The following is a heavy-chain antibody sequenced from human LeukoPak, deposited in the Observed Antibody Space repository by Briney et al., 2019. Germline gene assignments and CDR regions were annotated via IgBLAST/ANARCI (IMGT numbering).Heavy chain of an antibody. CDR3: ARGLGGATAVFDY. CDR1: GYSFTSYW. Sequence: GESLKISCKGSGYSFTSYWIGWVRQLAGEGLEWMGIIYPGDSDTRYSPSFQGQVTISADKSISTAYLQWSSLKASDTAMYYCARGLGGATAVFDYWGQGTLVTVSS. CDR2: IYPGDSDT. V-gene: IGHV5-51*01. J-gene: IGHJ4*01. D-gene: IGHD1-26*01.